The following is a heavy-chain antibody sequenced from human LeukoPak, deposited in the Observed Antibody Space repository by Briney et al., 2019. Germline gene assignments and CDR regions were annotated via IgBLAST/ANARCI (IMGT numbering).Heavy chain of an antibody. CDR1: GGSLSNYY. Sequence: SETLSLTCAVYGGSLSNYYWSWIRQPPGKGLEWIGEINDSGRINYNPSLMSRVTVSVDTSKNQFSLRLTSVTATDTAVYYCARRWNYGRNYYIHVWDNGATVSVSS. V-gene: IGHV4-34*01. CDR2: INDSGRI. J-gene: IGHJ6*03. D-gene: IGHD1-7*01. CDR3: ARRWNYGRNYYIHV.